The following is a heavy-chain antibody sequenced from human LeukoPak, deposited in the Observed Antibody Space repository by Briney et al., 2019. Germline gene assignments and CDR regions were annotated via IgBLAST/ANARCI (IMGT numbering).Heavy chain of an antibody. D-gene: IGHD6-13*01. CDR3: AKEGARSWSSDNWFDP. CDR1: GGSISSYY. CDR2: IYYSGST. J-gene: IGHJ5*02. V-gene: IGHV4-59*12. Sequence: SETLSLTCTVSGGSISSYYWSWIRQPPGKGLEWIGYIYYSGSTNYNPSLKSRVTISVDTSKNQFSLKLSSVTAADTAVYYCAKEGARSWSSDNWFDPWGQGTLVTVSS.